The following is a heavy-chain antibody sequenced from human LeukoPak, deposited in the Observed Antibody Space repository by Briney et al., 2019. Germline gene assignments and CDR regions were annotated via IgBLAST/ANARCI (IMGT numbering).Heavy chain of an antibody. Sequence: ASVKVSCKASGYTFTGYYMHWVRQAPGQGLEWMGWINPNSGGTNYAQKFQGRVTMTRDTSISTAYMELSRLRSDDTAVYYCAREGSSSWYTSWLDPWGQGTLVTVSS. D-gene: IGHD6-13*01. J-gene: IGHJ5*02. V-gene: IGHV1-2*02. CDR3: AREGSSSWYTSWLDP. CDR1: GYTFTGYY. CDR2: INPNSGGT.